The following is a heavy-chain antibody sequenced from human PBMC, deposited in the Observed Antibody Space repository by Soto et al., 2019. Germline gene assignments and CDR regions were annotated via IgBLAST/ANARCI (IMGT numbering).Heavy chain of an antibody. Sequence: VGSLRLSCAASGFTFSSYAMSWVRQAPGKVLEWVSAISGSGGSTYYADSVKGRFTISRDNSKNTLYLQMNSLRAEDTAVYYCAKDVLRQPNTELWGQGTLVTVSS. CDR3: AKDVLRQPNTEL. D-gene: IGHD5-18*01. V-gene: IGHV3-23*01. J-gene: IGHJ4*02. CDR2: ISGSGGST. CDR1: GFTFSSYA.